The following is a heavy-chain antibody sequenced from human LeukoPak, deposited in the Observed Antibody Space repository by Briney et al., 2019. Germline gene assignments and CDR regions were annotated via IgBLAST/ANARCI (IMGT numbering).Heavy chain of an antibody. CDR1: GFTFSSYS. CDR3: AREVERIAVSQEQYFDY. D-gene: IGHD6-19*01. CDR2: ISSSSSTI. J-gene: IGHJ4*02. V-gene: IGHV3-48*01. Sequence: LPGGSLRLSCAASGFTFSSYSMNWVRQAPGKALEWVSYISSSSSTIYYADSVKGRFTISRDNAKNSLYLQMNSLRAEDTAVYYCAREVERIAVSQEQYFDYWGQGTLVTVSS.